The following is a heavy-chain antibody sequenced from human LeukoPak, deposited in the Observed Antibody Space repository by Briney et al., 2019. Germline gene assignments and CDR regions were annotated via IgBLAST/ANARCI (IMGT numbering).Heavy chain of an antibody. CDR1: GFTFRNPW. V-gene: IGHV3-15*01. CDR2: IKSKTDGETT. CDR3: TPKTAYDILTGDNYGMDV. Sequence: GGSLRLSCAGSGFTFRNPWMSWVRQAPGKGLEVVGRIKSKTDGETTDYAAPVKGRFTISRDDSKSTLYLQMNSLKTEDTAVFFFTPKTAYDILTGDNYGMDVWGQGTTVTVSS. J-gene: IGHJ6*02. D-gene: IGHD3-9*01.